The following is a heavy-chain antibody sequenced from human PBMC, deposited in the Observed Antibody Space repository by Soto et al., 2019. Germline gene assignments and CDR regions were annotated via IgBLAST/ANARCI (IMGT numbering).Heavy chain of an antibody. CDR3: ARHRVVVAAKYYYYMDV. CDR2: IKQDGSEK. Sequence: EVQLVESGGGLVQPGGSLRLSCAASGFTFGSYWMSWVRQAPGKGLEWVANIKQDGSEKYYVDSVKGRFTISRDNAKNSLYLQMNSLRAEDTAVYYCARHRVVVAAKYYYYMDVWGKGTTVTVSS. J-gene: IGHJ6*03. CDR1: GFTFGSYW. V-gene: IGHV3-7*01. D-gene: IGHD2-15*01.